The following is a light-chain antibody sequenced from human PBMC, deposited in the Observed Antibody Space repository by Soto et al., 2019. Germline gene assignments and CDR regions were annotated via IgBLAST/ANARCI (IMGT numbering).Light chain of an antibody. CDR3: SSYTSSTAYI. CDR1: SSDVGGYNY. J-gene: IGLJ1*01. V-gene: IGLV2-14*03. Sequence: QSALTQPASVSGSPGQSITISCTGPSSDVGGYNYVSWYQQHPGDAPKLMIYHVSNRPSGVSNRFSGSKSGNTASLTISGLQAEDEADYYCSSYTSSTAYIFGTGTKLTVL. CDR2: HVS.